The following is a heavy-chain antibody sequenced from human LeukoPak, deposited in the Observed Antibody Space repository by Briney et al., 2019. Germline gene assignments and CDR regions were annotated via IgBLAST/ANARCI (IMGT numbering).Heavy chain of an antibody. J-gene: IGHJ6*04. Sequence: PGGSLRLSCAASGFTFSSYSMNWVRQAPGKGLEWVSSISSSSSYIYYADSVKGRFTISRDNAKNSLYLQMNSLRAEDTAVYYCAGEREGYCSSTSCLKEMDVWGKGTTVTVSS. CDR1: GFTFSSYS. D-gene: IGHD2-2*01. CDR3: AGEREGYCSSTSCLKEMDV. CDR2: ISSSSSYI. V-gene: IGHV3-21*01.